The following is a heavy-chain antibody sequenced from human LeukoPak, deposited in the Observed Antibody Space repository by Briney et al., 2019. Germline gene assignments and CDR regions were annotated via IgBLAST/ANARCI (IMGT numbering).Heavy chain of an antibody. CDR2: IAVDGTK. D-gene: IGHD3-16*02. CDR1: GFTLSNSE. J-gene: IGHJ4*02. Sequence: PGGSLRLSCAASGFTLSNSEMNWARQAPGKGLEWVSFIAVDGTKYYPDSVKGRFTISRDSAKNSLFLQMNSLRAEDTAVYYCASSLSLWANYRRHWGRGTLVTVSS. V-gene: IGHV3-48*03. CDR3: ASSLSLWANYRRH.